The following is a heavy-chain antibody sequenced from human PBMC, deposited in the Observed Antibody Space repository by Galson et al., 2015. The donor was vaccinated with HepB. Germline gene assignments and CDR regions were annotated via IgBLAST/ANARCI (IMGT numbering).Heavy chain of an antibody. CDR2: ISGSGGST. Sequence: SLRLSCAASGFTFSSYAMSWVRQAPGKGLEWVSAISGSGGSTYYADSVKGRFTISRDNSKNTLYLQMNSLRAEDTAVYYCAKALYGSGSRGSFDYWGQGTLVTVSS. CDR3: AKALYGSGSRGSFDY. V-gene: IGHV3-23*01. D-gene: IGHD3-10*01. CDR1: GFTFSSYA. J-gene: IGHJ4*02.